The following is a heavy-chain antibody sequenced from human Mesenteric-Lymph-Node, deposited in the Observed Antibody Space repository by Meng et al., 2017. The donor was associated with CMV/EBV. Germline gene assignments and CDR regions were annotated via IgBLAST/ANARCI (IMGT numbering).Heavy chain of an antibody. Sequence: SVTVSFKASVGTFSSYAISWVRQAPGQGLEWMGGIIPILGIANNAQKFQGRVTITVDKSTSTAYMALSSQRSEHTAVYYCATPCTWNRGYYYYGMDVWGQGTTVTVSS. D-gene: IGHD1-1*01. CDR2: IIPILGIA. CDR1: VGTFSSYA. J-gene: IGHJ6*02. CDR3: ATPCTWNRGYYYYGMDV. V-gene: IGHV1-69*10.